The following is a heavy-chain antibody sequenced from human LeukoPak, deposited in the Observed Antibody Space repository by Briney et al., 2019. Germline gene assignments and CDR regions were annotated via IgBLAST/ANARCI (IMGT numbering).Heavy chain of an antibody. J-gene: IGHJ4*02. V-gene: IGHV3-33*06. CDR3: AKCLGYSYGPSDY. D-gene: IGHD5-18*01. CDR2: IWYDGSNK. CDR1: GFTFSSYG. Sequence: GRSLRLSCAASGFTFSSYGMHWVRQAPGKGLEWVAVIWYDGSNKYYADSVKGRLTISRDNSKNTLYLQMNSLRAEDTAVYYCAKCLGYSYGPSDYWGQGTLVTVSS.